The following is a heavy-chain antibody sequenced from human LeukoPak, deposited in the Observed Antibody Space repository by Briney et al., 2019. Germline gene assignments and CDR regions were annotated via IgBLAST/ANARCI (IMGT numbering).Heavy chain of an antibody. J-gene: IGHJ6*03. CDR1: GGSISGYH. CDR3: ARVPRSYYYYYYMDV. Sequence: ETLSLTCTVSGGSISGYHWSWIRQPPGKGLEWLGYIYYSGSSNYNPSLKSRVTISVDTSKNQFSLKLSSVTAADTAVYYCARVPRSYYYYYYMDVWGKGTTVTVSS. CDR2: IYYSGSS. V-gene: IGHV4-59*01.